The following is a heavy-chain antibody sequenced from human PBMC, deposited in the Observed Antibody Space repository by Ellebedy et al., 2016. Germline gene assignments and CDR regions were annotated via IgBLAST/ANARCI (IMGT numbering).Heavy chain of an antibody. CDR1: GGSFSGSY. CDR2: INYSGST. CDR3: AGSWEWFEAYYYGMDV. V-gene: IGHV4-34*01. D-gene: IGHD3-10*01. J-gene: IGHJ6*02. Sequence: SETLSLTXVVSGGSFSGSYWIWIRQPPGKGLEWIGEINYSGSTNYNPSLKSRVTISVDRSKNQFSLMLSSVTAADTAVYYCAGSWEWFEAYYYGMDVWGQGTTVTVSS.